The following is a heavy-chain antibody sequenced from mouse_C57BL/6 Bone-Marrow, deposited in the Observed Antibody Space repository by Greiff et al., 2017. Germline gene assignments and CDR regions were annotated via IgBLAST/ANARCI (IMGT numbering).Heavy chain of an antibody. CDR2: IYPGNSDT. J-gene: IGHJ1*03. V-gene: IGHV1-5*01. CDR1: GYTFTSYW. Sequence: EVQLQQSGTVLARPGASVKMSCKTSGYTFTSYWMHWVKQRPGQGLEWIGAIYPGNSDTSYNQKFKGKAKLTAVTSASTAYMELSSLTNEDSAVYYCTIMITDLYWYFDVWGTGTTVTVSS. CDR3: TIMITDLYWYFDV. D-gene: IGHD2-4*01.